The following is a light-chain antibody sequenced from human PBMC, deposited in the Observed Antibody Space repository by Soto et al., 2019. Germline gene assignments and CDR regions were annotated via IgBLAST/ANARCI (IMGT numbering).Light chain of an antibody. Sequence: DSQMTQSPSTMSGSVGDRVTITCRASQTISSWLAWYQQKPGKAPKLLIYKASTLKSGVPSRFSGSGSGTEFTLTISSLQPDDFATYYCQPYNSYSEAVGPGTKVEIK. CDR3: QPYNSYSEA. V-gene: IGKV1-5*03. CDR1: QTISSW. J-gene: IGKJ1*01. CDR2: KAS.